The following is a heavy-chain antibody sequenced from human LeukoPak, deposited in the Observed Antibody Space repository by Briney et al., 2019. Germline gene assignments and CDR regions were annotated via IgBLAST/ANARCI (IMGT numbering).Heavy chain of an antibody. J-gene: IGHJ4*02. CDR2: INPNSGGT. Sequence: ASVKVSCKASGYTFTGYYMHWVRQAPGQGLEWMGWINPNSGGTNYAQKFQGRVTMTRDTSISTAYMELSSLRSEDTAVYYCARVDWARSAFDYWGQGTLVTVSS. D-gene: IGHD2-21*01. V-gene: IGHV1-2*02. CDR1: GYTFTGYY. CDR3: ARVDWARSAFDY.